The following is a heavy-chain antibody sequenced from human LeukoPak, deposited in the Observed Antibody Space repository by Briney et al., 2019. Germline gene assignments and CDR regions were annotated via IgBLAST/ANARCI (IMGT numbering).Heavy chain of an antibody. D-gene: IGHD3-9*01. Sequence: GGSLRLSCAASGFTFSSYWMHWVRQAPGKGLEWVSVIYSGGSTYYADSVKGRFTISRDNSKNTLYLQMNSLRAEDTAVYYCAREGYYDILTGYYNVDYWGQGTLVTVSS. CDR2: IYSGGST. CDR1: GFTFSSYW. CDR3: AREGYYDILTGYYNVDY. V-gene: IGHV3-66*01. J-gene: IGHJ4*02.